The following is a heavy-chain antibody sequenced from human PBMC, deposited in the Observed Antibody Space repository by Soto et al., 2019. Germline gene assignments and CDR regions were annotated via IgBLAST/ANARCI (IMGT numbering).Heavy chain of an antibody. Sequence: QVQLVQSGAEVKKPGASVKVSCKASGYTFTGYYIHWVRQAPGQGFEWMGRINPNSGETNNPQKFQGRVTMTWDTAISRAYRELSSLTSDDTAVYYGGSGGARSTDRFDDWGQGTLVTVSS. J-gene: IGHJ4*02. CDR3: GSGGARSTDRFDD. CDR2: INPNSGET. V-gene: IGHV1-2*02. D-gene: IGHD2-8*02. CDR1: GYTFTGYY.